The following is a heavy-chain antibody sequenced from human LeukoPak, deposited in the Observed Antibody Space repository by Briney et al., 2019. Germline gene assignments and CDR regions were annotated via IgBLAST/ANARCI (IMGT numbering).Heavy chain of an antibody. CDR1: GGSISSYY. J-gene: IGHJ4*02. CDR2: IYYSGGT. V-gene: IGHV4-59*08. Sequence: SAPLSLTCTVSGGSISSYYGSWIRQPPGKGLGGMGYIYYSGGTNYNPSLKSRVTISVDTSKNQFSLKLSSVTAADTAVYYCARRDILTGSWGFDYWGQGTLVTVSS. D-gene: IGHD3-9*01. CDR3: ARRDILTGSWGFDY.